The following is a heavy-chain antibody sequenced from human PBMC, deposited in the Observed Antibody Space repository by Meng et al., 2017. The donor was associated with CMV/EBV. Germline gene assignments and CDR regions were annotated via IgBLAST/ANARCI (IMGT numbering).Heavy chain of an antibody. CDR3: ARKRYNSNYSTAPYYYYGMDV. CDR2: VIPIFGTA. Sequence: SVKVSCKASGGTFSSYAISWVRQAPGQGLEWMGGVIPIFGTANYAQKFQGRVTITTDESTSTAYMELSSLRSEDTAVYYCARKRYNSNYSTAPYYYYGMDVWGQGTTVTVSS. V-gene: IGHV1-69*05. D-gene: IGHD1-7*01. CDR1: GGTFSSYA. J-gene: IGHJ6*02.